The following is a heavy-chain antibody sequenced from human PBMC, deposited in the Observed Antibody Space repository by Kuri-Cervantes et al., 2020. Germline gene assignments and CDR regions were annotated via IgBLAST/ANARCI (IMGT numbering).Heavy chain of an antibody. V-gene: IGHV3-23*01. CDR2: ISGSGGST. CDR1: GFTFDDYA. J-gene: IGHJ4*02. D-gene: IGHD6-6*01. Sequence: GGSLRLSCAASGFTFDDYAMHWVRQAPGKGLEWVSAISGSGGSTYYADSVKGRFTISRDNSKNTLYLQMNSLRAEDTAVYYCARVKTSVAVRAIYYFDYWGQGTLVTVSS. CDR3: ARVKTSVAVRAIYYFDY.